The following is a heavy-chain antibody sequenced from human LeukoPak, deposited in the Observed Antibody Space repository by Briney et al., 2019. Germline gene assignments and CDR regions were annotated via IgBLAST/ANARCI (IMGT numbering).Heavy chain of an antibody. Sequence: GGSLRLSCAASGFTFSSYGMHWVRQAPGKGLEWVSSISSSSIYIYYADSVKGRFIISRDNAKNSLYLQMNSLRAEDTAVYYCARGGRDAFDIWGQGTMVTVSS. CDR1: GFTFSSYG. V-gene: IGHV3-21*01. D-gene: IGHD6-25*01. CDR3: ARGGRDAFDI. CDR2: ISSSSIYI. J-gene: IGHJ3*02.